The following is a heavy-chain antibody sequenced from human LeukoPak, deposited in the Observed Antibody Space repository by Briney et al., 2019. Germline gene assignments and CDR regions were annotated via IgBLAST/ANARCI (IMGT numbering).Heavy chain of an antibody. V-gene: IGHV4-4*09. D-gene: IGHD3-9*01. CDR2: IYTSGST. J-gene: IGHJ4*02. CDR1: GGSISSYY. CDR3: ARQAPADCDWLGNFDY. Sequence: SETLSLTCTVSGGSISSYYWSWIRQPPGKGLEWIGYIYTSGSTNYNPSLKSRVTISVDTSKNQFSLKLSSVTAADTAVYYCARQAPADCDWLGNFDYWGQGTLVTVSS.